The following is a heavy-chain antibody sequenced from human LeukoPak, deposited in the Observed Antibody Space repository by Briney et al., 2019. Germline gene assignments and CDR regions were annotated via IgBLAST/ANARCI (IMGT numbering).Heavy chain of an antibody. D-gene: IGHD3-10*01. CDR2: ISAYNGNT. J-gene: IGHJ4*02. CDR3: ARDPGGLPRGPEIDY. Sequence: ASVKVSCKASGYTFTSYGIRWARQAPGQGLEWMGWISAYNGNTNYAQKLQGRVTMTTDTSTSTAYMELRSLRSDDTAVYYCARDPGGLPRGPEIDYWGQGTLVTVSS. V-gene: IGHV1-18*01. CDR1: GYTFTSYG.